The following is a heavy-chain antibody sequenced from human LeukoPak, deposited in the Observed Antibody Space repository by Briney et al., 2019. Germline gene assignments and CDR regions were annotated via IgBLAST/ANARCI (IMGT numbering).Heavy chain of an antibody. J-gene: IGHJ6*02. D-gene: IGHD3-22*01. CDR1: GASITSSSFH. CDR3: ARRTYYYDSSIVSGYYGMDV. CDR2: IYNSGST. Sequence: SETLSLTCSVSGASITSSSFHWGWIRQSPGKGLEWIGNIYNSGSTYYNPSLKSRVTISVDTSKNQFSLKLSSVTAADTAVYYCARRTYYYDSSIVSGYYGMDVWGQGTTVTVSS. V-gene: IGHV4-39*07.